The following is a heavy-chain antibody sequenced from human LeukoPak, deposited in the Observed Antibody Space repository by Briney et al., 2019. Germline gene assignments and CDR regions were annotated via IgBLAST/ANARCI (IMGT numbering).Heavy chain of an antibody. Sequence: GGSLRLPCAASGFTLSTYGMSWVRQAPGKGLEWVSGISGSGDRTYYADSVKGRFTISRDNSKNTLYLQMNSLRAEDTAVYYCAKGPYDILTRRAAKYFQHWGQGTLVTVSS. CDR2: ISGSGDRT. CDR1: GFTLSTYG. D-gene: IGHD3-9*01. CDR3: AKGPYDILTRRAAKYFQH. J-gene: IGHJ1*01. V-gene: IGHV3-23*01.